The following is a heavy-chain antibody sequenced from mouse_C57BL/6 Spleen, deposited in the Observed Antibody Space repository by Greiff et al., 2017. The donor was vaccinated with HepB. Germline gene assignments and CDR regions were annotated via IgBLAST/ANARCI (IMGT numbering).Heavy chain of an antibody. Sequence: QVQLQQSGAELVRPGASVTLSCKASGYTFTDYEMHWVKQTPVHGLEWIGAIDPETGGTAYNQKFKGKAILTADKSSRTAYMELRSLTSEDSAVYYCTSGLYLHYWGQGTSVTVSS. CDR2: IDPETGGT. D-gene: IGHD2-12*01. CDR1: GYTFTDYE. CDR3: TSGLYLHY. V-gene: IGHV1-15*01. J-gene: IGHJ4*01.